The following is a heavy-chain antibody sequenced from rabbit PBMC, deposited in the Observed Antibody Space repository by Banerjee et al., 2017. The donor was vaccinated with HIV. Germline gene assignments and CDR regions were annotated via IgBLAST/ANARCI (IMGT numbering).Heavy chain of an antibody. J-gene: IGHJ4*01. CDR1: GFSFSGSYY. Sequence: QSLEESGGDLVKPGASLTLTCTASGFSFSGSYYMCWVRQAPGKGPEWIGCIYGGIGGSTYYANWAKGRFTISKTSSTTVTLQMTSLTAADTATYFCAREWYGGDAGYGRASYGFNLWGPGTLVTVS. CDR3: AREWYGGDAGYGRASYGFNL. V-gene: IGHV1S40*01. D-gene: IGHD6-1*01. CDR2: IYGGIGGST.